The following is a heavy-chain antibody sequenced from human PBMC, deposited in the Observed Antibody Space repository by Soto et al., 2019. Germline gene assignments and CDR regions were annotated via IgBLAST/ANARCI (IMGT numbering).Heavy chain of an antibody. CDR3: ARGAVVVPNGLIAGMDV. CDR1: GYSFSNFY. V-gene: IGHV1-46*01. CDR2: IDPSSGTT. J-gene: IGHJ6*02. Sequence: ASVKVSCKPSGYSFSNFYVHWVRQAPGQGLEWMGIIDPSSGTTSYTQKFQERVAMTRDTSMSTVYMELSRLRSEDTAVYYCARGAVVVPNGLIAGMDVWGLGTTVTVS. D-gene: IGHD2-15*01.